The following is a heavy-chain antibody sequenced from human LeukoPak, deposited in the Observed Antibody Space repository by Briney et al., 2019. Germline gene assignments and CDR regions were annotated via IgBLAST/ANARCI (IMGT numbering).Heavy chain of an antibody. Sequence: GGSLRLSCAASGFTFSSYSMNWVRQAPGKGLEWVSSISSSSSYIYYADSVKGRFTISRDNAKNSLYLQMNSLRAEDTAVYYCARGGRYSSSWFDYWGRGTLVTVSS. J-gene: IGHJ4*02. D-gene: IGHD6-13*01. V-gene: IGHV3-21*01. CDR2: ISSSSSYI. CDR1: GFTFSSYS. CDR3: ARGGRYSSSWFDY.